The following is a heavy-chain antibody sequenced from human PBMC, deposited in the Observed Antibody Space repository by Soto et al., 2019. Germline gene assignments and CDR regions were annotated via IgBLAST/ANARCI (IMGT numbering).Heavy chain of an antibody. CDR2: ISGSGGST. Sequence: GGSLRLSCAASGFTFSSYAMSWVRQAPGKGLEWVSAISGSGGSTYYADSVKGRFTISRDNSKNTLYLRMNSLRAEDTAVYYCAKARLGYCSGGSCYFDYWGQGTLVTVSS. CDR3: AKARLGYCSGGSCYFDY. J-gene: IGHJ4*02. D-gene: IGHD2-15*01. CDR1: GFTFSSYA. V-gene: IGHV3-23*01.